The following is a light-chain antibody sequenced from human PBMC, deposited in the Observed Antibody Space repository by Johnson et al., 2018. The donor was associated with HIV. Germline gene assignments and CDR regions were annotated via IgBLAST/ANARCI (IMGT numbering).Light chain of an antibody. CDR1: SSNIGNNY. Sequence: QSVLTQPPSVSAAPGQKVTISCSGSSSNIGNNYVSWYQQLPGTAPKLIIYDNNKRPSGIPDRFSGSKSGTSATLGITGLQTGDEADYYCGTWDSSLSAGVFGTVTKVTGL. V-gene: IGLV1-51*01. CDR2: DNN. J-gene: IGLJ1*01. CDR3: GTWDSSLSAGV.